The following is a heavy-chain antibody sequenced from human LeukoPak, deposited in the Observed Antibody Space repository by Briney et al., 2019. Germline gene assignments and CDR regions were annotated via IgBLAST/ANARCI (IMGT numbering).Heavy chain of an antibody. CDR1: GFTLSNAC. Sequence: PGGSLRLSCTASGFTLSNACMSWVRQAPGKGLEWVGRVKSKTDGGTPDYTAPVKGSFTISRDNSKKTLSLDMQSLKTEDTAVCYLISGVWGYYEDDPYWGEGTLVSVST. V-gene: IGHV3-15*01. J-gene: IGHJ4*02. CDR3: ISGVWGYYEDDPY. D-gene: IGHD2/OR15-2a*01. CDR2: VKSKTDGGTP.